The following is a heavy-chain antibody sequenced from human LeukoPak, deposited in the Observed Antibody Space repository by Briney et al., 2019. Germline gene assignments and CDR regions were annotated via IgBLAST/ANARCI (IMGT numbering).Heavy chain of an antibody. D-gene: IGHD5-18*01. CDR2: INHSGTT. J-gene: IGHJ4*02. V-gene: IGHV4-34*01. CDR1: GGSFSDYY. CDR3: ARGRKYTSGYRVTELGSGYSDY. Sequence: SETLSLTCAVYGGSFSDYYWSWIRQSPGKGLEWIGEINHSGTTHYNPSLKSRVTISVDTSKNQFSLKLSSVTAADTAVYYCARGRKYTSGYRVTELGSGYSDYWGQGTLVTVSS.